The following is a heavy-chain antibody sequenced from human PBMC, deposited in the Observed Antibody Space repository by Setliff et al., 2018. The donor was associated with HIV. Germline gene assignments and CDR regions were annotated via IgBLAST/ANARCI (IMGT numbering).Heavy chain of an antibody. J-gene: IGHJ6*03. Sequence: SETLSLTCAVYGGSFSGYYWSWIRQPPGKGLEWIGEINHSGSTNYNPSLKSRVTISVDTSKNQFSLKLSSVTAADTAVYYCARGRWFGGGPTNYYYYYMDVWGKGTTVTVSS. V-gene: IGHV4-34*01. CDR1: GGSFSGYY. CDR3: ARGRWFGGGPTNYYYYYMDV. CDR2: INHSGST. D-gene: IGHD3-10*01.